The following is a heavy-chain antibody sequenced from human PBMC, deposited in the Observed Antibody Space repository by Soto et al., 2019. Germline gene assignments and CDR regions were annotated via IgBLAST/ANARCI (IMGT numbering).Heavy chain of an antibody. V-gene: IGHV3-73*01. D-gene: IGHD3-9*01. CDR3: SRDDSDWFFN. Sequence: GVLRLSCAASGFTFDASALQLVRQASGKGLEWLGRIGSRGETYPTTYPASVKGHISISSDDSKKTASLQVNRLESGDMAGFYCSRDDSDWFFNWGRGTLVTVSS. J-gene: IGHJ4*02. CDR1: GFTFDASA. CDR2: IGSRGETYPT.